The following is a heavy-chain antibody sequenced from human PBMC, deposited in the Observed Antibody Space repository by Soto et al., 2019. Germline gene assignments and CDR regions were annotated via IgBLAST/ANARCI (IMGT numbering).Heavy chain of an antibody. V-gene: IGHV1-18*01. CDR1: GYTFTNYG. CDR2: INVYNGNT. D-gene: IGHD3-10*01. Sequence: QVQLVQSGGEVKKPGASVKVSCKASGYTFTNYGISWVRQAPGQGLEWMGWINVYNGNTKYAQKVQGRVTMTTGTSTSTAYRELRSLRSDVTAVYYCARGVGSGSYYNQYNWFDPWGLGTLVTVSS. J-gene: IGHJ5*02. CDR3: ARGVGSGSYYNQYNWFDP.